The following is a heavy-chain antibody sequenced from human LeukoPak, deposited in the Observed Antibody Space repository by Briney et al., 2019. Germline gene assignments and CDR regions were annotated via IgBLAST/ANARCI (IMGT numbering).Heavy chain of an antibody. J-gene: IGHJ4*02. CDR2: IYQSGST. Sequence: SETLSLTCTVSGYSISSGYYWGWIRQSPGKGLEWIGSIYQSGSTYYNPSLKSRVTISIDTSKNQISLKLSSVTAADTAVYYCARRGSGWYYFDYWGQGTLVTVSS. V-gene: IGHV4-38-2*02. D-gene: IGHD6-19*01. CDR3: ARRGSGWYYFDY. CDR1: GYSISSGYY.